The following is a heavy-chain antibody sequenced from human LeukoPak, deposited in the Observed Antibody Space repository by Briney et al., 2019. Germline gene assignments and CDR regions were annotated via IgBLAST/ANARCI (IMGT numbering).Heavy chain of an antibody. CDR1: EYTFTSYV. V-gene: IGHV7-4-1*02. J-gene: IGHJ6*02. CDR2: INTNTGNP. CDR3: ARDRGDYAHYYYAMDV. D-gene: IGHD4-17*01. Sequence: ASVKVSCKASEYTFTSYVMNWVRQAPGQGLEWMGWINTNTGNPTYAQGFTGRFVFSLDTSVSTAYLQINSLKAEDIAVYYCARDRGDYAHYYYAMDVWGQGTTVTVSS.